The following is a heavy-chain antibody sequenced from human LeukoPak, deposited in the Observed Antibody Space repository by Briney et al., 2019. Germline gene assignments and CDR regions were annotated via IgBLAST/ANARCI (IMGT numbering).Heavy chain of an antibody. J-gene: IGHJ3*02. CDR2: MNPNSGNT. V-gene: IGHV1-8*03. Sequence: ASVKVSCKASGYTFTSYDINWVRQATGQGLEWMGWMNPNSGNTGYAQKFQGRVTITRNTSISTAYMELSRLRSEDTAVYYCARSPNYDFWSGYFRGGGKHAFDIWGQGTMVTVSS. D-gene: IGHD3-3*01. CDR3: ARSPNYDFWSGYFRGGGKHAFDI. CDR1: GYTFTSYD.